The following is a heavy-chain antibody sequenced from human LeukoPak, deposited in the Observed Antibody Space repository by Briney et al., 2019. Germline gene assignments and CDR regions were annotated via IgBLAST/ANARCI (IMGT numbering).Heavy chain of an antibody. CDR2: ISGSGGST. V-gene: IGHV3-23*01. CDR1: GFTFSSYA. CDR3: AKWDEGEYYYDSSAEGDFDY. J-gene: IGHJ4*02. D-gene: IGHD3-22*01. Sequence: GGSLRLSCAASGFTFSSYAMSWVRQAPGKGLEWVSAISGSGGSTYYADSVKGRFTISRDNSKNTLYLQMNSLRAEDTAVYYCAKWDEGEYYYDSSAEGDFDYWGQGTLVTVSS.